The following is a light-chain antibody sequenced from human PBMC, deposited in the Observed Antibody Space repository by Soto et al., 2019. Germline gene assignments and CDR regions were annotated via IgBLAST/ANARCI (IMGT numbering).Light chain of an antibody. J-gene: IGLJ1*01. CDR3: TSFATGRIYV. CDR2: EVS. CDR1: SSDYGTYDF. V-gene: IGLV2-14*03. Sequence: LTQPASVSGSPGQPITISSRRTSSDYGTYDFASLYQQHPGSAPILIISEVSDRFSGLSYRFSGSQSGNTASLTISGLQAEDEGDYYCTSFATGRIYVFGSGTKVTVL.